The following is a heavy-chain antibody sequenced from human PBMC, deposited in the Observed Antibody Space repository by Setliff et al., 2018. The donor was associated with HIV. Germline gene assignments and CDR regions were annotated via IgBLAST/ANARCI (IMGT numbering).Heavy chain of an antibody. CDR2: ININTGNP. CDR1: GYSFRNYA. D-gene: IGHD1-1*01. CDR3: ARARWNDVSPRYYSDL. Sequence: VASVKVSCKASGYSFRNYAMNWVRQDPGQGLEWMGWININTGNPTYAQGFTGRFVFSLDTSVSTAYLQTSSLKAEDTAVYYCARARWNDVSPRYYSDLWGQGTLVTVSS. J-gene: IGHJ4*02. V-gene: IGHV7-4-1*02.